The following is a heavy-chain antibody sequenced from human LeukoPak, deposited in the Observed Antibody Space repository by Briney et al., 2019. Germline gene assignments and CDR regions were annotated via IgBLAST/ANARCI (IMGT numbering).Heavy chain of an antibody. CDR2: IYYSGST. J-gene: IGHJ4*02. CDR3: ARVRPPAGKDYDFWSGYFPDY. V-gene: IGHV4-59*01. D-gene: IGHD3-3*01. CDR1: GGSMSSYY. Sequence: ASETLSLTCTVSGGSMSSYYWSWIRQPPGKGLEWIGYIYYSGSTNYNPPLKSRVTISVDTSKNQFSLELSSVTAADTAVYYCARVRPPAGKDYDFWSGYFPDYWGQGTLVTVSS.